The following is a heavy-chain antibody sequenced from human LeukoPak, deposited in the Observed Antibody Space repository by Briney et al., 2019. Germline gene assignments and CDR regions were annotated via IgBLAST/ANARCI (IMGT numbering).Heavy chain of an antibody. CDR2: IKSKTDGGTT. CDR1: GFTFSNAW. Sequence: GGSLRLSCAASGFTFSNAWMSWVRQAPGKGLEWVGRIKSKTDGGTTDYAAPVKGRFTISRDNSENIVYLQMNNLRVEDTAVYYCAGRPTGYSSGYIHWGQGTLVTVSS. D-gene: IGHD5-18*01. J-gene: IGHJ4*02. V-gene: IGHV3-15*01. CDR3: AGRPTGYSSGYIH.